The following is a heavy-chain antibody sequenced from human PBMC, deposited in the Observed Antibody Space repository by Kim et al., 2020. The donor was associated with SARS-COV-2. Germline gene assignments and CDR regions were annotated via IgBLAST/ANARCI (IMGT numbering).Heavy chain of an antibody. D-gene: IGHD1-26*01. J-gene: IGHJ6*02. CDR2: ISNYNGNT. Sequence: ASVKVSCKASGYTFTSYGISWVRQAPGQGLEWMGWISNYNGNTKYAQSLQGRVIMTTDTFARTAYMEVTRLRSDDTAVYYCARDGGRWEPYLGDGMDVGGQGTTVTVSS. V-gene: IGHV1-18*01. CDR1: GYTFTSYG. CDR3: ARDGGRWEPYLGDGMDV.